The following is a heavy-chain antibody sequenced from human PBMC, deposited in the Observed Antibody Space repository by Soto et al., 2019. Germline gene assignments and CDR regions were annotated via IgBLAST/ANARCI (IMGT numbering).Heavy chain of an antibody. Sequence: EASVKVSCKASGYTFTNYGISWVRQAPGQGLERMGWINTYNGNTNHAQKLQGRVTMTTDTSTSTAYMELRSLRSDDTAVYYCARGVGSGTYYNQYNWFDPWGQGTLVTVSS. CDR1: GYTFTNYG. V-gene: IGHV1-18*01. D-gene: IGHD3-10*01. CDR3: ARGVGSGTYYNQYNWFDP. CDR2: INTYNGNT. J-gene: IGHJ5*02.